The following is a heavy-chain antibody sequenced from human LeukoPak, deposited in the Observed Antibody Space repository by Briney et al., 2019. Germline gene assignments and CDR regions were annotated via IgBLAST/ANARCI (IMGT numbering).Heavy chain of an antibody. CDR3: ARDFCSGGSCYPDAFDI. Sequence: PGRSLRLSCAASGFTFSSYGMHWVRSAPGKGLEWVAVIWYDGTNTYYADSVKGRFTISRDNSKNTLYLQMNSLRAEDTAVYYCARDFCSGGSCYPDAFDIWGQGTMVTVSS. CDR2: IWYDGTNT. CDR1: GFTFSSYG. D-gene: IGHD2-15*01. J-gene: IGHJ3*02. V-gene: IGHV3-33*01.